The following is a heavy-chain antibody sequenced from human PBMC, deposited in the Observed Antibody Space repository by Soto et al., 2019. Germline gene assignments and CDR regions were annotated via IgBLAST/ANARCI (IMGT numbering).Heavy chain of an antibody. CDR2: ISGRGGSK. J-gene: IGHJ6*04. Sequence: EVQLLESGGGLVQPGGSLRLSCAASGFTFSSYAMSWVRQAPGKGLEWVSAISGRGGSKYYADSVKGRFTTSRDNSKNALYLQISSLRAGDTAVYYCAKDKIVRLWFGGDGIDVWGKGTTVTVSS. D-gene: IGHD3-10*01. V-gene: IGHV3-23*01. CDR1: GFTFSSYA. CDR3: AKDKIVRLWFGGDGIDV.